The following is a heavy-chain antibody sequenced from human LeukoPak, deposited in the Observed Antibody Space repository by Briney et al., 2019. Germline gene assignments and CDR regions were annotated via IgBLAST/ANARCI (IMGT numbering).Heavy chain of an antibody. J-gene: IGHJ5*02. CDR3: ARDWGRYYDSSIDP. Sequence: PGGSLRLSCAASGFTFSSYSMNWVRQAPGKGLEWISNISRGSTTIYYADSVKGRFTISRDNAKNSLYLEMNNLRAEDMAVYYCARDWGRYYDSSIDPWGQGTLVTVSS. CDR2: ISRGSTTI. V-gene: IGHV3-48*01. CDR1: GFTFSSYS. D-gene: IGHD3-22*01.